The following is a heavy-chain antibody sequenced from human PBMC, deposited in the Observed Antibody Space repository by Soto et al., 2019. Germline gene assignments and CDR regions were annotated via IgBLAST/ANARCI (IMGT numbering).Heavy chain of an antibody. CDR1: GGSLTGYF. Sequence: QVQLKESGPGLAKPSETLSLTCTVSGGSLTGYFWSWIRQSPGGGLEWLGNIHYSGRTTYNPSLQSRVTLSTDAPKNQFSLKLSSVTAADTAVYYCARGGGWLPQYWGQGTLVTVSS. V-gene: IGHV4-59*01. CDR2: IHYSGRT. J-gene: IGHJ4*02. D-gene: IGHD5-12*01. CDR3: ARGGGWLPQY.